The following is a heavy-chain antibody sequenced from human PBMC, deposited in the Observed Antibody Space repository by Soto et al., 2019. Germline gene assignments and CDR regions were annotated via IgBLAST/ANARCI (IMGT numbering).Heavy chain of an antibody. CDR1: GYTFTSDY. CDR3: ARDGIVGGTNLDY. J-gene: IGHJ4*02. CDR2: INPSGGST. D-gene: IGHD1-26*01. V-gene: IGHV1-46*01. Sequence: QVQLVQSGAEVKKPGASVKVSCEASGYTFTSDYIHWVRQAPGQGLEWMGIINPSGGSTSYPRKFQGRVTMTRDTSTSTVYMELSSLRSEDTAVYYCARDGIVGGTNLDYWGQGTLVTVSS.